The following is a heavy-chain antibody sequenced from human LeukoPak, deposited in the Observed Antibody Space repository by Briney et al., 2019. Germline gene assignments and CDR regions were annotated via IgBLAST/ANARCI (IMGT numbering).Heavy chain of an antibody. CDR1: GFTFSSYA. CDR3: ARLGVSTTHFDY. CDR2: ISSNTIYT. V-gene: IGHV3-11*03. J-gene: IGHJ4*02. Sequence: SGGSLRLSCAASGFTFSSYAMSWVRQAPGKGLEWVSYISSNTIYTNYADSVKGRFTISRDNAKNSLYLQMISLRAEDTAVYYCARLGVSTTHFDYWGQGTLVTVSS. D-gene: IGHD5/OR15-5a*01.